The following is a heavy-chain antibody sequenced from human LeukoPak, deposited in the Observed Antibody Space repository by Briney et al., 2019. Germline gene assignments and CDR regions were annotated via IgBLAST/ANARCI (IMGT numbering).Heavy chain of an antibody. CDR1: GGSFSGYY. Sequence: PSETLSLTCAVYGGSFSGYYWSWIRQPPGKGLEWIGEINHSGSTNYNPSLKSRVTISVDTSKNQFSLKLSSVTAADTAVYYCARDRDWTSGWPELIPDAFDIWGQGTMVTVSS. V-gene: IGHV4-34*01. CDR3: ARDRDWTSGWPELIPDAFDI. D-gene: IGHD6-19*01. J-gene: IGHJ3*02. CDR2: INHSGST.